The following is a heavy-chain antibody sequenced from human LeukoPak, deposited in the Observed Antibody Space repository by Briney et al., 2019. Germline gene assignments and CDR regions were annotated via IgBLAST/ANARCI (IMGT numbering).Heavy chain of an antibody. CDR3: ARHYRYGGWFDP. CDR1: GGSFSGYY. V-gene: IGHV4-34*01. CDR2: INHSGST. D-gene: IGHD3-16*02. Sequence: PSETLSLTCAVYGGSFSGYYWSWIRQPPGKGLEWIGEINHSGSTNYNPSLKSRVTISVDTSKNQFSLKLSSVTAADTAVYYCARHYRYGGWFDPWGQGTLVTVSS. J-gene: IGHJ5*02.